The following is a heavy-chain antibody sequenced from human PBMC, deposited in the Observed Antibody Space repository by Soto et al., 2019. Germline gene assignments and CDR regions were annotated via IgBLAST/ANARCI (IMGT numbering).Heavy chain of an antibody. CDR2: ISAYNGNT. V-gene: IGHV1-18*01. CDR3: ARAGQYYDSSGYAD. D-gene: IGHD3-22*01. CDR1: GYSFATSG. J-gene: IGHJ4*02. Sequence: QVKLVQSGTEVKKPGASMKVSCKASGYSFATSGISWVRQAPGQGLEWMGWISAYNGNTNYDQKLQDGIIMTTDTSPSTAYLELRSLRSDDPAVYYCARAGQYYDSSGYADWGQGTLVTVSS.